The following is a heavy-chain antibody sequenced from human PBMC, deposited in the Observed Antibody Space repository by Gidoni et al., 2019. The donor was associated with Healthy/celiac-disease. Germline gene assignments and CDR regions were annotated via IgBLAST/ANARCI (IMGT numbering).Heavy chain of an antibody. D-gene: IGHD6-6*01. J-gene: IGHJ6*03. CDR3: ARHIAARPDYYYYYMDV. CDR2: IYPGDSDT. Sequence: EVQLVQSGAEVKKPGESLKISCKGSGYSFTSYWIGWVRQLPGKGLEWMGIIYPGDSDTRYSPSFQGQVTISADKSISTAYLQWSSLKASDTAMYYCARHIAARPDYYYYYMDVWGKGTTVTVSS. CDR1: GYSFTSYW. V-gene: IGHV5-51*01.